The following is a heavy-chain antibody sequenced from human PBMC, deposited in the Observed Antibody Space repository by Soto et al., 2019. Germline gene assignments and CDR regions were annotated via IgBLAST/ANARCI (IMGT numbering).Heavy chain of an antibody. CDR2: TYYSGST. V-gene: IGHV4-30-4*01. Sequence: SETLSLTCTVSGGSISSGDYYWSWIRQPPGKGLEWIGYTYYSGSTYYNPSLKSRVTISVDTSKNQFSLKLSSVTAADTAVYYCARDRDYGDYGGNWFDPWGQGTLVTVSS. CDR3: ARDRDYGDYGGNWFDP. J-gene: IGHJ5*02. D-gene: IGHD4-17*01. CDR1: GGSISSGDYY.